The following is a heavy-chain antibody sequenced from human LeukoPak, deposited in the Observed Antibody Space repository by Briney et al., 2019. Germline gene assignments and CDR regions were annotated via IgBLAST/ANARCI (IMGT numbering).Heavy chain of an antibody. Sequence: ASVTVSCKVSGYTLTELSMHWVRQAPGKGLEWMGGFDPEDGETIYAQKFQGRVTMTEDTSTDTVYMELSSLRSEDTAVYYCATPLTSYGMDVWGQGTTVTVSS. CDR3: ATPLTSYGMDV. J-gene: IGHJ6*02. CDR2: FDPEDGET. V-gene: IGHV1-24*01. CDR1: GYTLTELS.